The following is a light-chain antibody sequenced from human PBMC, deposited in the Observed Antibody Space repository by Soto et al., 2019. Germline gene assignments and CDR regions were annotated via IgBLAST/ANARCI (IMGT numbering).Light chain of an antibody. CDR3: QQYDNLPFT. CDR2: DAS. J-gene: IGKJ3*01. CDR1: QDISNY. Sequence: DIQMTQSPSSLSASVGYRVTITCQASQDISNYLNWYQQKPGKAPKLLIYDASNLETGVPSRFSGSGSGTDFPCTISSQQPADMATYYCQQYDNLPFTFGPGTKVDIK. V-gene: IGKV1-33*01.